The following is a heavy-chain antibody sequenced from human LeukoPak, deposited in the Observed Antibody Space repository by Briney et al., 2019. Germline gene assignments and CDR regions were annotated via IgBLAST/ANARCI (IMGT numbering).Heavy chain of an antibody. D-gene: IGHD3-3*02. CDR1: GFTFSSYA. V-gene: IGHV3-23*01. J-gene: IGHJ6*03. CDR3: AKGRTVLDYMDV. CDR2: ISGSGGST. Sequence: GGSLRLSCAASGFTFSSYAMSWVRQAPGKGLEWVSAISGSGGSTYYADSVKGRFTISRDNSKNTLYLQMNSLRAEDTAVYHCAKGRTVLDYMDVWGKGTTVTVSS.